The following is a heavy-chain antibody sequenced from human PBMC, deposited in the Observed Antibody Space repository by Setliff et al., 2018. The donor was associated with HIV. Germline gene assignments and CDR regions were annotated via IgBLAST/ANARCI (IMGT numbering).Heavy chain of an antibody. Sequence: SCEASGFTVDNYGMSWVRQAPGKGLEWVTFIRYDESDKDYADSVKGRFTISRDNSKNTLYLQMNSLRVEDTAVYYCARETMYDSRGYLSHYFDYWGQGTPVTVSS. V-gene: IGHV3-30*02. CDR3: ARETMYDSRGYLSHYFDY. CDR1: GFTVDNYG. D-gene: IGHD3-22*01. J-gene: IGHJ4*02. CDR2: IRYDESDK.